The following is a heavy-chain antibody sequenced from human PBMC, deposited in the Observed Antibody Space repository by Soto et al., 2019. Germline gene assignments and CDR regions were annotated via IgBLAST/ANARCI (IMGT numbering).Heavy chain of an antibody. J-gene: IGHJ5*02. D-gene: IGHD3-22*01. CDR1: GGSFSSYA. V-gene: IGHV1-69*13. Sequence: SVKVSCKASGGSFSSYAISWVRQAPGQGLEWMGGIIPSFGTANYAQKFQGRVTITADESTSTAYMELSSLRSEDTAVYYCAITYYYDSSGYYPPNWFDPWGQGTLVTVSS. CDR2: IIPSFGTA. CDR3: AITYYYDSSGYYPPNWFDP.